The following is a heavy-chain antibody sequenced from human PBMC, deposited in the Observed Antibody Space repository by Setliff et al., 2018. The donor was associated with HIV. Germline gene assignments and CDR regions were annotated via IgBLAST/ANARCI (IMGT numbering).Heavy chain of an antibody. CDR1: GGSISSYY. V-gene: IGHV4-4*07. CDR2: IYTSGST. CDR3: ARDQANYYDSSGYYYFDY. D-gene: IGHD3-22*01. Sequence: PSETLSLTCTVSGGSISSYYWSWIRQPAGKGLEWIGRIYTSGSTNYNPSLKSRVTMSVDTSKNQFSLKLSSVTAADTAMYYCARDQANYYDSSGYYYFDYWGQGTLVTVSS. J-gene: IGHJ4*02.